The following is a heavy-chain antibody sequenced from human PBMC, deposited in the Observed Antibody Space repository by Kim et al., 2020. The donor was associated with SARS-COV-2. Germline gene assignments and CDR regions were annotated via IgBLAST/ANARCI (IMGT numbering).Heavy chain of an antibody. CDR1: GGSISSSFNY. Sequence: SETLSLTCTVSGGSISSSFNYWGWIRQPPGKGLEWIGSVYHSGNTYDSPSLKSRVTVSVDTSKNEFYLKVTSVTAADTAVYFCARLPHDSSGYVDSWGPGILVTVSS. J-gene: IGHJ4*02. CDR2: VYHSGNT. V-gene: IGHV4-39*01. D-gene: IGHD3-22*01. CDR3: ARLPHDSSGYVDS.